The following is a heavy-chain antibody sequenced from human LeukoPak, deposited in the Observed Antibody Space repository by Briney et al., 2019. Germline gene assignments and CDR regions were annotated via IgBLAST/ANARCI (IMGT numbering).Heavy chain of an antibody. CDR3: AKGIYGGNTMFYFDH. Sequence: GGSLRLSCAASGFAFSNYGMSWVRQAPGKGLEWVSAISGSGDNTYYADSVKGRFTISRDTSTNTLFLQMNSLRAEDTAMFYCAKGIYGGNTMFYFDHWGQGTLVAVSS. V-gene: IGHV3-23*01. D-gene: IGHD4-23*01. CDR1: GFAFSNYG. CDR2: ISGSGDNT. J-gene: IGHJ4*02.